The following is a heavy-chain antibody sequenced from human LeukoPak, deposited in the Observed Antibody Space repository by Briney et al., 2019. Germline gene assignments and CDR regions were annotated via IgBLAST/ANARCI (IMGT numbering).Heavy chain of an antibody. J-gene: IGHJ4*02. CDR3: AREVGATGYYFDY. CDR2: INPKRGVT. Sequence: ASVKVSCKASGYTFTDYYIHWVRQAPGQGLEWMGWINPKRGVTTYAQKFQGRVTMTRDTSITTAYMELTRLRSDDTTIYYCAREVGATGYYFDYWGQGTLVTVSS. V-gene: IGHV1-2*02. CDR1: GYTFTDYY. D-gene: IGHD1-26*01.